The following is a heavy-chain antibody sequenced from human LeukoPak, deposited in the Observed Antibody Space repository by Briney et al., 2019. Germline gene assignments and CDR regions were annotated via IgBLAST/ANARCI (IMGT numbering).Heavy chain of an antibody. V-gene: IGHV3-33*01. Sequence: PGGSLSLSCAASGFTFSSYGMHWVRQAPGKGLEWVAVIWYDGSNKYYADSVKGRFTISRDNSKNTLYLQMNSLRAEDTAVYYCARVRARQWLGNFDYWGQGTLVTVSS. D-gene: IGHD6-19*01. CDR1: GFTFSSYG. CDR2: IWYDGSNK. J-gene: IGHJ4*02. CDR3: ARVRARQWLGNFDY.